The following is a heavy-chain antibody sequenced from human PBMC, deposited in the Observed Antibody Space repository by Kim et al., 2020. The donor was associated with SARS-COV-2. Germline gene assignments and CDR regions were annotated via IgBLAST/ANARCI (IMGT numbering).Heavy chain of an antibody. CDR3: TTDSFDYSSSWYLVC. D-gene: IGHD6-13*01. V-gene: IGHV3-15*01. CDR1: GFTFSNAW. Sequence: GGSLRLSCATSGFTFSNAWMTWVRQAPGKGLEWVGHIKSKTDGETTDYAAPVRGRFTISRDDSKNTLYLQMNSLKTEDTAVYYCTTDSFDYSSSWYLVCWGQGTLVIVSS. CDR2: IKSKTDGETT. J-gene: IGHJ4*02.